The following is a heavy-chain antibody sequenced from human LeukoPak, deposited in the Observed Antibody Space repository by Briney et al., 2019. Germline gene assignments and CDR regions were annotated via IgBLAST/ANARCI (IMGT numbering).Heavy chain of an antibody. J-gene: IGHJ5*02. CDR3: ARALAQGLHNWFDP. CDR1: GFTFSSNA. CDR2: ITGGGTT. D-gene: IGHD6-25*01. V-gene: IGHV3-23*01. Sequence: PGGSLRLSCAASGFTFSSNAMXXXXQAPGKGLEXXXAITGGGTTYYADSVKGRFTISRDNSKSTLNLQMNSLRAEDTAVYYCARALAQGLHNWFDPWGQGTLVTVSS.